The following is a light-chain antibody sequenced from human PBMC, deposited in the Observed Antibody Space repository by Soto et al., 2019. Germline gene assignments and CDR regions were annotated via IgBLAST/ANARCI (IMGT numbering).Light chain of an antibody. V-gene: IGKV1-5*01. J-gene: IGKJ1*01. CDR3: QEYNSYSQT. CDR2: DAS. CDR1: QDISNY. Sequence: DIQMTELPRYLSESVGERVTMTCKSSQDISNYLNWYQQKPGKAPKVLIYDASSFESGVPSRFSGSGSGTEFTLTISSLQPDDFATYYCQEYNSYSQTCGKGTKVDIK.